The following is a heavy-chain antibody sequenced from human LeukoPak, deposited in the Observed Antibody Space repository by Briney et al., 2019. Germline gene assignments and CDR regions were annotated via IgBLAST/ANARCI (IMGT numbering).Heavy chain of an antibody. V-gene: IGHV3-30*18. CDR1: GFIFSTYG. J-gene: IGHJ4*02. CDR2: ISYDGVYR. D-gene: IGHD1-26*01. CDR3: AKDFAVVGASSFDY. Sequence: GGSLRLSRAASGFIFSTYGMHWVRQAPGKGLEWVAVISYDGVYRYYGDSVKGRCTISRDNSKNTLYLQIDSLRAEDTAVYYCAKDFAVVGASSFDYWGQGTLVTVSS.